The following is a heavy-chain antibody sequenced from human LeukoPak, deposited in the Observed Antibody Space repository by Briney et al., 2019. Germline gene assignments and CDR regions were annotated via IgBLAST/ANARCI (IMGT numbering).Heavy chain of an antibody. Sequence: EASVKVSCKVSGYTLTELSMHWVRQAPGKGLEWMGGFDPEDGETIYAQKFQGRVTMTEDTSTDTAYMELSSLRSEDTAVYYCATDYYGSGSYTWGQGTLVTASS. V-gene: IGHV1-24*01. CDR1: GYTLTELS. CDR3: ATDYYGSGSYT. J-gene: IGHJ5*02. D-gene: IGHD3-10*01. CDR2: FDPEDGET.